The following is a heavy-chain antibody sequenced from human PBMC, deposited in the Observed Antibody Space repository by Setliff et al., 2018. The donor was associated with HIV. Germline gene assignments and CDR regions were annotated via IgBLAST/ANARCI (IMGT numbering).Heavy chain of an antibody. CDR1: GDSISSGGYY. D-gene: IGHD3-3*01. CDR3: ARIFQPNSSPFDF. CDR2: IYYSGST. J-gene: IGHJ4*02. V-gene: IGHV4-31*03. Sequence: SETLSLTCTVSGDSISSGGYYWSWIRQFPGKGLEWIGYIYYSGSTYYNPSLQSRLTMSVDTSKNQFFLRLRSVTAADTAVYYCARIFQPNSSPFDFWGRGILVTVSS.